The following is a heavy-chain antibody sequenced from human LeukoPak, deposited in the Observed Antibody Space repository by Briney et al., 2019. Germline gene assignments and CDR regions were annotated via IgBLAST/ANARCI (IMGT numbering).Heavy chain of an antibody. Sequence: SETLSLTCTVSGDSISGYYWSWIRQSPGKGLEWIAYINYSGRTNYNLSLKNRVTISVDTSNNQFSLRLSSVTAADTAVYYCARGSYNWFDPWGQGTLVTVSS. CDR2: INYSGRT. J-gene: IGHJ5*02. D-gene: IGHD1-26*01. V-gene: IGHV4-59*01. CDR3: ARGSYNWFDP. CDR1: GDSISGYY.